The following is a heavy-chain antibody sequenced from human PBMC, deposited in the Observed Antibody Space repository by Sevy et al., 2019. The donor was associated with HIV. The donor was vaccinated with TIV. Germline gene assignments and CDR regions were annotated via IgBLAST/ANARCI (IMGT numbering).Heavy chain of an antibody. CDR3: ARVLYTSAEELDY. CDR2: ISISGSTI. CDR1: GFTLSDYY. D-gene: IGHD2-2*02. Sequence: GGSLRLSCTASGFTLSDYYMTWMRQAPGKGLEWVSYISISGSTIYYADSVEGRFTISRDNANNSLFLQMNSLRAEDTAVYYCARVLYTSAEELDYWGQGTLVTVSS. J-gene: IGHJ4*02. V-gene: IGHV3-11*01.